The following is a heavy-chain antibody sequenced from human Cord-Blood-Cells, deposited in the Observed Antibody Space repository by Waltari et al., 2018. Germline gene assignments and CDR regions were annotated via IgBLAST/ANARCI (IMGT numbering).Heavy chain of an antibody. V-gene: IGHV4-38-2*02. CDR1: GYSISSGYY. CDR3: ARDQEVGAFDY. CDR2: IYHSGST. J-gene: IGHJ4*02. Sequence: QVQLQESGPGLVKPSETLSLTCAVSGYSISSGYYWGWIRQPPGKGLEWIGSIYHSGSTYYNPSLKSRVTIAGDTSKNQFSLKLGSVTAADTAVYYCARDQEVGAFDYWGQGTLVTVSS. D-gene: IGHD1-26*01.